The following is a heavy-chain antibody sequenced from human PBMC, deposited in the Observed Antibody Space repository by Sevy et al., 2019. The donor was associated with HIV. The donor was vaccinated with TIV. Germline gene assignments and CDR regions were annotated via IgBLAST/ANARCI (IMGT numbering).Heavy chain of an antibody. CDR1: GFTFSSYG. CDR3: AKDMSGSGPQIYYYYYYGMDV. V-gene: IGHV3-30*18. J-gene: IGHJ6*02. D-gene: IGHD3-10*01. CDR2: ISYDGSNK. Sequence: GGSLRLSCAASGFTFSSYGMHWVRQAPGKGLEWVAVISYDGSNKYYADSVKGRFTITRDNSKNTLYLKMNSLRAEYTAVYYCAKDMSGSGPQIYYYYYYGMDVWGQGTTVTVSS.